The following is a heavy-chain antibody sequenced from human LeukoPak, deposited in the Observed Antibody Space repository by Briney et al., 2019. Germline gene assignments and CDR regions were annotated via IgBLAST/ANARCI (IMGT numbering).Heavy chain of an antibody. CDR1: GFTFSSYS. CDR2: ISSSSSYI. CDR3: ARERNGGGNFDY. V-gene: IGHV3-21*01. J-gene: IGHJ4*02. Sequence: GGSLRLSCAASGFTFSSYSMNWVRQAPGKGLEWVSSISSSSSYIYYADSVKGRFTISRDNAKNSLYLQMNSLRAEDTAVYYCARERNGGGNFDYWGQGTLVTVSS. D-gene: IGHD2-15*01.